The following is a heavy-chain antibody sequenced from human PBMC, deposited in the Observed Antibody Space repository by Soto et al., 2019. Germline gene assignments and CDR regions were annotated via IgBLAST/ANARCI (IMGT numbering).Heavy chain of an antibody. Sequence: PGGSLRLSCAASGFTFSNAWMSWVRQAPGKGLEWVGRIKSKTDGGTTDYAAPVKGRSTISRDDSKNTLYLQMNSLKTEDTAVYYCTTLTVDTAMVTPDYWGQGTLVTVSS. V-gene: IGHV3-15*01. J-gene: IGHJ4*02. D-gene: IGHD5-18*01. CDR1: GFTFSNAW. CDR3: TTLTVDTAMVTPDY. CDR2: IKSKTDGGTT.